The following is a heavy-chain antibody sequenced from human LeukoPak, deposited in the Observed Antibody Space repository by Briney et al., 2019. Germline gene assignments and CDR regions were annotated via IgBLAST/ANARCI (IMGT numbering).Heavy chain of an antibody. V-gene: IGHV4-39*07. CDR3: ARLLSSSWYGEVWFDP. J-gene: IGHJ5*02. CDR2: IYHSGST. CDR1: GGSISSSSYY. Sequence: ASETLSLTCTVSGGSISSSSYYWGWIRQPPGKGLEWIGSIYHSGSTYYNPSLKSRVTISVDTSKNQFSLKLSSVTAADTAVYYCARLLSSSWYGEVWFDPWGQGTLVTVSS. D-gene: IGHD6-13*01.